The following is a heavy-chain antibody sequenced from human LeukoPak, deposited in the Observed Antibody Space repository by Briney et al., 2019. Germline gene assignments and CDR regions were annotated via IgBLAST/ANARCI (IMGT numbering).Heavy chain of an antibody. CDR1: GFTFSSYA. CDR2: ISASGSNT. Sequence: GGSLRLSCAASGFTFSSYAMSWVRQAPGKGLQWVSGISASGSNTYYADSVKGRFTTSRDNSKNTLYLEMNSLRAEDTAVYYCAKDPRGYTYGQSFDYWGQGTLVTVSS. J-gene: IGHJ4*02. D-gene: IGHD5-18*01. CDR3: AKDPRGYTYGQSFDY. V-gene: IGHV3-23*01.